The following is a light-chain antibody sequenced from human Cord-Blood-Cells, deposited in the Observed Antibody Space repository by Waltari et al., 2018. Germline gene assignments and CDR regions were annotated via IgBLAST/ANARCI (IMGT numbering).Light chain of an antibody. V-gene: IGLV1-40*01. CDR3: QSYDSSLSGYV. J-gene: IGLJ1*01. CDR2: GNS. Sequence: SVLTQPPSLPEAAGPRVTISSTGSRTNIAAGYVVHWYQQLPGTAPKLLIYGNSNRPSGVPDRFSGSKSGTSASLAITGLQAEDEADYYCQSYDSSLSGYVFGTGTKVTVL. CDR1: RTNIAAGYV.